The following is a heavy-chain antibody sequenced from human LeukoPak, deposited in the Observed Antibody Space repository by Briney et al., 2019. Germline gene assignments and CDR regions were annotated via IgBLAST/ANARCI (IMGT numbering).Heavy chain of an antibody. J-gene: IGHJ4*02. CDR2: IYTSGST. CDR1: GGSISSGSYY. V-gene: IGHV4-61*02. Sequence: SQTLSLTCTVSGGSISSGSYYWSWIRQPAGKGLEWIGRIYTSGSTNYNPSLKSRVTISVDTSKNQFSLKLSSVTAADTAVYYCARGGLELENDYWGQGTLVTVSS. D-gene: IGHD1-7*01. CDR3: ARGGLELENDY.